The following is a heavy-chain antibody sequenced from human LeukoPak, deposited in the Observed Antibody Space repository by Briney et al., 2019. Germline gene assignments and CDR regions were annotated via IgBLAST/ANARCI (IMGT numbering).Heavy chain of an antibody. CDR3: ARRMKDSNVLLWFGELLPDSYYYYYMDV. J-gene: IGHJ6*03. V-gene: IGHV7-4-1*02. D-gene: IGHD3-10*01. CDR2: INTNTGNP. CDR1: GYTFASYV. Sequence: GASVKVSCRASGYTFASYVINWVRQAPGQGLEWMGWINTNTGNPTYAQGFTGRFVFSLDTSVSTAYLQISSLKAEDTAVYYCARRMKDSNVLLWFGELLPDSYYYYYMDVWGKGTTVTVSS.